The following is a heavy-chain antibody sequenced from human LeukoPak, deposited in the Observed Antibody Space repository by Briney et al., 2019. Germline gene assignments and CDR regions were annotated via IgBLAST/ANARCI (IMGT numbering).Heavy chain of an antibody. CDR1: GGTFSSYA. V-gene: IGHV1-69*04. Sequence: PVKVSCKASGGTFSSYAISWVRQAPGQGLEWMGRIIPILGIANYAQKFQGRVTITADKSTSTAYMELSSLRSEDTAVYYCARGDDHGDYVIGNWFDPWGQGTLVTVSS. J-gene: IGHJ5*02. D-gene: IGHD4-17*01. CDR3: ARGDDHGDYVIGNWFDP. CDR2: IIPILGIA.